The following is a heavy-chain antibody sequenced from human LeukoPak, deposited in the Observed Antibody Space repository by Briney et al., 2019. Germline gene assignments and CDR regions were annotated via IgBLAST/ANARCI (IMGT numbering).Heavy chain of an antibody. CDR2: INPNSGGT. V-gene: IGHV1-2*02. CDR3: ARDLGRSSWYFSRNYYFDY. D-gene: IGHD6-13*01. Sequence: AASVKVSCKASGYTFTSYYMHWVRQAPGQGLEWMGWINPNSGGTNYAQKFQGRITMTRDTSISTAYMELSRLRSDDTAVYYCARDLGRSSWYFSRNYYFDYWGQGTLVTVSS. J-gene: IGHJ4*02. CDR1: GYTFTSYY.